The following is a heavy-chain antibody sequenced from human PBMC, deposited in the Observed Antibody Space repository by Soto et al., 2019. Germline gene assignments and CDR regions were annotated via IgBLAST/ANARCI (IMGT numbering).Heavy chain of an antibody. CDR3: ARDFYPLAYYFDP. CDR1: GYPFINHG. CDR2: VSGSNGNT. J-gene: IGHJ4*02. Sequence: QVQLGQSEAEVKKPGASVKVSCEASGYPFINHGISGVRQAPGQGLEWMGWVSGSNGNTNYAQKFQGRVTMTTETSTSTAHMELRKLRSDDTAVYFCARDFYPLAYYFDPWGQGTLVTVSS. V-gene: IGHV1-18*04.